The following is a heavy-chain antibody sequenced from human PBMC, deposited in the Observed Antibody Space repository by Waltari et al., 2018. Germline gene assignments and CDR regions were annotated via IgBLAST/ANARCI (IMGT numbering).Heavy chain of an antibody. J-gene: IGHJ3*01. Sequence: QVHLVQSGAEVRKPGSSGKVSCEAPGGPFGPYGISWGRQAPGQGLEWMAGIIPIFGTPNYAQKFQGRVTVAADELTTTVYMELSSLRSDDTAVYFCAKRIVGGPFDVWGQGTMVTVSS. D-gene: IGHD1-26*01. CDR3: AKRIVGGPFDV. CDR1: GGPFGPYG. CDR2: IIPIFGTP. V-gene: IGHV1-69*12.